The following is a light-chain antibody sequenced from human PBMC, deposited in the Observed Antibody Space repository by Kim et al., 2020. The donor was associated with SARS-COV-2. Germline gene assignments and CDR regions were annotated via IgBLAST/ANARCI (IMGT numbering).Light chain of an antibody. J-gene: IGKJ4*01. V-gene: IGKV3-20*01. Sequence: SPGERATRSCRASQSLSSSHLAWYQQKPGQAPRLLIYGASSRAAGIPDRFSGSGSGTGFTLTISRLEPEDFAVYYCQQYGTSPLTFGGGTKVEIK. CDR2: GAS. CDR3: QQYGTSPLT. CDR1: QSLSSSH.